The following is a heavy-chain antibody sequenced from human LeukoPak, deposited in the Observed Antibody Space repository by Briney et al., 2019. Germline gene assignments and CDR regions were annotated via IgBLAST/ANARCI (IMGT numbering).Heavy chain of an antibody. CDR1: GFPFSSYW. J-gene: IGHJ6*02. CDR3: AKDEHSSGWLYYGMDV. D-gene: IGHD6-19*01. CDR2: IKQDGSKK. Sequence: PGGSLRLSCVASGFPFSSYWMTWVRQAPGKGLEWVANIKQDGSKKSYVDSVKGRFTISRDNAKNSLYLQMNSLRAEDTAVYYCAKDEHSSGWLYYGMDVWGQGTTVTVSS. V-gene: IGHV3-7*01.